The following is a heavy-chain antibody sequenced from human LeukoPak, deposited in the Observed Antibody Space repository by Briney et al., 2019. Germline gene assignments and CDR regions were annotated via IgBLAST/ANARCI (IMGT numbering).Heavy chain of an antibody. CDR2: ISGSSSYI. Sequence: GGSLRLSCAASGFTFSSYSMNWVRQAPGKGLEWVSSISGSSSYIYYADSVKGRFTISRDNAKNSLYLQMNSLRAEDTAVYYCARDGIVVVPAAIRGGRSEYYGMDVWGQGTTVTVSS. CDR1: GFTFSSYS. V-gene: IGHV3-21*01. J-gene: IGHJ6*02. D-gene: IGHD2-2*02. CDR3: ARDGIVVVPAAIRGGRSEYYGMDV.